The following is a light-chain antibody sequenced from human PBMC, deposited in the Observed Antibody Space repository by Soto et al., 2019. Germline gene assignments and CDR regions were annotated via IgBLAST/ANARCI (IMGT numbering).Light chain of an antibody. CDR1: SSNIGSNY. Sequence: QAVVTQPPSASGTPGQRVTISCSGSSSNIGSNYVYWYQQLPGTAPKLLIYKSNQRPSGVPDRFSGSKSGTSASLAISGLRSEDEADYYCAARDDSLSGDVVFGGGTQLTVL. V-gene: IGLV1-47*01. CDR2: KSN. J-gene: IGLJ2*01. CDR3: AARDDSLSGDVV.